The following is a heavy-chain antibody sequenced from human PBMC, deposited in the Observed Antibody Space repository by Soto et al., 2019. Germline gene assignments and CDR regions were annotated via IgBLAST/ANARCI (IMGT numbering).Heavy chain of an antibody. D-gene: IGHD3-16*01. J-gene: IGHJ4*02. Sequence: EVQLVESGGGLVKPGGSLRLSCAASGFTLSSYSMNWVRQAPAKGLEWVSSISSSSSYIYYADSVKGRFTISRDNAKNSLYLQMNSLRAEDTAVYYCARDWGGEGTFDYWGQGTLVTVSS. CDR1: GFTLSSYS. CDR3: ARDWGGEGTFDY. V-gene: IGHV3-21*01. CDR2: ISSSSSYI.